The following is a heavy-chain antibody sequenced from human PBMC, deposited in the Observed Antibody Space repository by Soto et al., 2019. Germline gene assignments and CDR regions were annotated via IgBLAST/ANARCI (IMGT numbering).Heavy chain of an antibody. CDR3: AGPLPGRVRGSGSSGGNFDY. CDR1: GGSFSGYY. Sequence: SETLSLTCAVYGGSFSGYYWSWIRQPPGKGLEWIGEINHSGSTNYNPSLKSRVTISVDTSKNQFSLKLSSVTAADTAVYYCAGPLPGRVRGSGSSGGNFDYWGQGTLVTVSS. D-gene: IGHD3-22*01. CDR2: INHSGST. J-gene: IGHJ4*02. V-gene: IGHV4-34*01.